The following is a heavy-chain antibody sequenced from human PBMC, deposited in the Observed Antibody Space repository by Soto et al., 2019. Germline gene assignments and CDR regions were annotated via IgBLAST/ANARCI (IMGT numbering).Heavy chain of an antibody. J-gene: IGHJ5*02. CDR3: ARSVFP. CDR2: INYSRTT. V-gene: IGHV4-31*03. Sequence: QVQLQEAGPGLVKPSQTLSLTCTVSCGSISSGGYYWTWIRQHPGKVLAWIGYINYSRTTYYNPSLRSRVTISVDTSKNQFSLKLSSVTAADTAVYYCARSVFPWGQGTLVTVSS. CDR1: CGSISSGGYY.